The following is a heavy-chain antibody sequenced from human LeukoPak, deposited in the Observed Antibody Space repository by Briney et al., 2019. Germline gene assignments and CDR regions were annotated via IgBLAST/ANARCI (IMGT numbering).Heavy chain of an antibody. D-gene: IGHD3-10*01. Sequence: SETLSLTCTVSGGSISSYYWSWIRQPAGKGLEWIGRIYTSGSTNYNPSLKSRVTMSVDTSKNQFSLKLSSVTAADTAVYHCARGGAGSITMVRGVQLDYMDVWGKGTTVTISS. CDR1: GGSISSYY. J-gene: IGHJ6*03. CDR2: IYTSGST. V-gene: IGHV4-4*07. CDR3: ARGGAGSITMVRGVQLDYMDV.